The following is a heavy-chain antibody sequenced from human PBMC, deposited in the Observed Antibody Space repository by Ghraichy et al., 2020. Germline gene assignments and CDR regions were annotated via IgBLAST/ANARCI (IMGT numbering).Heavy chain of an antibody. CDR3: ARDMMTTVTIASFWFDP. CDR1: GYNFNSHG. V-gene: IGHV1-18*01. CDR2: ISAYNGDT. J-gene: IGHJ5*02. D-gene: IGHD4-17*01. Sequence: ASVKVSCKAFGYNFNSHGISWVRQAPGQGLQWMGWISAYNGDTVYAQNFQGRVTMTTDTSTATAFMELRFLTSDDTAVYYCARDMMTTVTIASFWFDPWGQGTLVSVSS.